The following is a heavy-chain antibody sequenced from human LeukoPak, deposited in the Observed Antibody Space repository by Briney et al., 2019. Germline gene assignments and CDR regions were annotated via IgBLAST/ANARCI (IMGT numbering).Heavy chain of an antibody. Sequence: GGSLRLSCAVSGFTFVSHAMNWVRQAPGKGLEYVSAISSNGGSTYYANSVKGRFTISRDNSKNTLYLQMGSLRAEDMAVYYRARLAVAGQTPTYYFDYWGQGTLVTVSS. CDR1: GFTFVSHA. CDR2: ISSNGGST. J-gene: IGHJ4*02. D-gene: IGHD6-19*01. V-gene: IGHV3-64*01. CDR3: ARLAVAGQTPTYYFDY.